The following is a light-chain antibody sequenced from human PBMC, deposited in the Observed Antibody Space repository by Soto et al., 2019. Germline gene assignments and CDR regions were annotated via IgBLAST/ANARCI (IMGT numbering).Light chain of an antibody. Sequence: EIVMTQSPATLSVSPGERVTLSCRASESVSNNVAWYQQKPGQAPRLLIYHAITRATGIPARFSGRGSGTELTLTISSLQSEDFAIYYCQQYNNWPLTFGGGTKVEI. CDR3: QQYNNWPLT. CDR2: HAI. J-gene: IGKJ4*01. CDR1: ESVSNN. V-gene: IGKV3-15*01.